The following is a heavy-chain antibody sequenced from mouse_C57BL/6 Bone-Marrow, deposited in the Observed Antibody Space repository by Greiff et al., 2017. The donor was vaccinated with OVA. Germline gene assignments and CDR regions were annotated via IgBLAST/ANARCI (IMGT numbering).Heavy chain of an antibody. CDR1: GFNIKDDY. J-gene: IGHJ1*03. Sequence: QLQQSGAELVRPGASVKLSCTASGFNIKDDYMHWVKQRPEQGLEWIGWIDPENGDTEYASKFQGKATITADTSSNTAYLQLSSLTSEDTAVYYGTTLTVVASNWYFDVWGTGTTVTVSS. CDR3: TTLTVVASNWYFDV. CDR2: IDPENGDT. V-gene: IGHV14-4*01. D-gene: IGHD1-1*01.